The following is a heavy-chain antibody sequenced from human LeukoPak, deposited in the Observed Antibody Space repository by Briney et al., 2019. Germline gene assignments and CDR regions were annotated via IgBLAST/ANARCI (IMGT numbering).Heavy chain of an antibody. D-gene: IGHD6-13*01. J-gene: IGHJ4*02. Sequence: SETLSLTCTVSGGSISSYYWSWIRQPPGKGLEWIGYIYYSGSTNYDPSLKSRVTISVDTSKNQFSLKLSSVTAADTAVFYCARDIAAAGLDYWGQGTLVTVSS. CDR2: IYYSGST. CDR1: GGSISSYY. V-gene: IGHV4-59*01. CDR3: ARDIAAAGLDY.